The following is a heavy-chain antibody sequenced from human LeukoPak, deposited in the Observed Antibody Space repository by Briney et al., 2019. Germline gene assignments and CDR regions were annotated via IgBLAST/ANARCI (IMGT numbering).Heavy chain of an antibody. V-gene: IGHV3-23*01. Sequence: GGSLRLSCAASGFTFSSYAMSWVRQAPGKGLEWVSAISGSGGSAYYADSVKGRFTISRDNSKNTLSLQLNSLRPEDTALYYCAKHFCTGLDCSLFDSWGQGTLVTVSS. CDR1: GFTFSSYA. D-gene: IGHD3/OR15-3a*01. J-gene: IGHJ4*02. CDR3: AKHFCTGLDCSLFDS. CDR2: ISGSGGSA.